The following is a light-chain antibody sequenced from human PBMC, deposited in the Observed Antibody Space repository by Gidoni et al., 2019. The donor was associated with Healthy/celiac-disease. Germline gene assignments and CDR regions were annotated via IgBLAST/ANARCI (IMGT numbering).Light chain of an antibody. V-gene: IGKV1-5*03. CDR2: EGF. Sequence: PLTQSPSTLSASVGDRVTITCRASESISNWLAKYQHRPGRAPRLMIYEGFNLEIGVPSRFSGGGSGTEFTLTITSLQSDDVATYYCQQYRRYPYKLGQGTKLEIK. CDR3: QQYRRYPYK. CDR1: ESISNW. J-gene: IGKJ2*01.